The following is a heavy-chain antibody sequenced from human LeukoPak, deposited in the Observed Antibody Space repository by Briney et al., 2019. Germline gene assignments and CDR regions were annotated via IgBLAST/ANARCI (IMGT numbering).Heavy chain of an antibody. J-gene: IGHJ4*02. CDR2: IFYSGIL. D-gene: IGHD6-19*01. V-gene: IGHV4-39*01. Sequence: PSETLSLTCTVSGGSISSSSYYWGWVRQPPGSGLEWIGSIFYSGILYYNPSLKSRVTISVDTSKNQFSLKLTSVTAADTAVYYCARAPIAVAGAGHEYFDYWGQGTLVTVSS. CDR1: GGSISSSSYY. CDR3: ARAPIAVAGAGHEYFDY.